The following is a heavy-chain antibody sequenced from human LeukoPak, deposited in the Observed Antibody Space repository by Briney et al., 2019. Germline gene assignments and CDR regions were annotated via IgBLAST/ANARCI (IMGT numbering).Heavy chain of an antibody. CDR1: AFIFNNYN. J-gene: IGHJ4*02. D-gene: IGHD2-21*02. V-gene: IGHV3-48*02. CDR3: AGENGDSMY. Sequence: GGSLRLSCAASAFIFNNYNMNWVRQAPGKGLEWVSFISSSGRTKYYADSVKGRFIISRDSAKNSLYLQMNGLRDNDTAVYYCAGENGDSMYGGQGTLVTVSS. CDR2: ISSSGRTK.